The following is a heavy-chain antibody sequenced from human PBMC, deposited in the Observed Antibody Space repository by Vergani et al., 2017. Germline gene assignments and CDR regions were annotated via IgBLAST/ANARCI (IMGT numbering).Heavy chain of an antibody. D-gene: IGHD6-13*01. J-gene: IGHJ4*02. CDR3: ARCSIGYFDY. V-gene: IGHV3-53*01. CDR1: GFTVSSNS. Sequence: EVQLVESGGGLIKPGGSLRLSCAASGFTVSSNSISWVRQAPGKGLEWVSVIYSGGSPYYADSVKGRFTISRDNSKNTLYLQMNSLRAEDTAVYYCARCSIGYFDYWGQGTLVTVSS. CDR2: IYSGGSP.